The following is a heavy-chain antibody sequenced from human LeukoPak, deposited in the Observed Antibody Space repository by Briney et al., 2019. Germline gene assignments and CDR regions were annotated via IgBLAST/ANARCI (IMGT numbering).Heavy chain of an antibody. V-gene: IGHV3-74*01. CDR1: RVTFIKYW. D-gene: IGHD3-22*01. CDR3: AIDGYYDSSGYFYDY. CDR2: INGDGSST. J-gene: IGHJ4*02. Sequence: PGGSLRLSCAASRVTFIKYWMHSVRQAPGKGLVWVSHINGDGSSTIDAEYVKGRFIKCRDNAQSALYQQMNSLRAEDTAVYYYAIDGYYDSSGYFYDYWGRGTLVSVSS.